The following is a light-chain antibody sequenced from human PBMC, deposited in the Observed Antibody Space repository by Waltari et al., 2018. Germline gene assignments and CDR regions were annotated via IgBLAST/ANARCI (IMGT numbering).Light chain of an antibody. J-gene: IGKJ2*01. CDR1: QSVLYSSNNKNY. CDR3: QQYYSTLPYT. V-gene: IGKV4-1*01. CDR2: WAS. Sequence: DIVMTQSPDSLAVSLGERATINCKSSQSVLYSSNNKNYLAWYQQKPGQPPKLLIYWASTRESGVPDRVSGSGSGTDFTLTINSLQAEDVAVYYCQQYYSTLPYTFGQGTKLEIK.